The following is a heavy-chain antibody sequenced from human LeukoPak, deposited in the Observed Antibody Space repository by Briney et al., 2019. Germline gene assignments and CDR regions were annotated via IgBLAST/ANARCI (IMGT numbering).Heavy chain of an antibody. Sequence: PSETLSLTCTVSGGSISSYYWSWIRQPPGKGPEWIGYIYHSGSVNYNPSLKSRVTISVDTSKNQFSLKLSSVTAADTAVYYCARDLAPTGYYRKPHWYFDLWGRGTLVTVSS. V-gene: IGHV4-59*01. CDR3: ARDLAPTGYYRKPHWYFDL. J-gene: IGHJ2*01. CDR2: IYHSGSV. CDR1: GGSISSYY. D-gene: IGHD3-9*01.